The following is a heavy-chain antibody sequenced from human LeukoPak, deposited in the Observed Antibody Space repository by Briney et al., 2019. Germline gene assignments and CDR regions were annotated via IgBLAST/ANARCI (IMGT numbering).Heavy chain of an antibody. D-gene: IGHD5-24*01. CDR1: GGSISSYY. Sequence: PETLSLTCTVSGGSISSYYWSWIRQPPGKGLEWIGYIYYSGSTNYNPSLKSRVTISVDTSKNQFSLKLSSVTAADTAVYYCARVEMALFDYWGQETLVTVSS. J-gene: IGHJ4*02. CDR3: ARVEMALFDY. CDR2: IYYSGST. V-gene: IGHV4-59*01.